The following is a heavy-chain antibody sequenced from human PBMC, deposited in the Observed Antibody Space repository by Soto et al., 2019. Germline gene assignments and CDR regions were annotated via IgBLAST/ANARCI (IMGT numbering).Heavy chain of an antibody. CDR1: GFTFSSSW. CDR3: ARERYYYASGDY. CDR2: IKEDGSEK. V-gene: IGHV3-7*01. D-gene: IGHD3-10*01. J-gene: IGHJ4*02. Sequence: EVQVVESGGGLVQPGGSLRLSCAASGFTFSSSWMSWVRQAPGKGLEWVANIKEDGSEKNYVDSVKGQFTISRDNAKNSLYLQMNILRAEDTAVYYCARERYYYASGDYWGQGTLVTVSS.